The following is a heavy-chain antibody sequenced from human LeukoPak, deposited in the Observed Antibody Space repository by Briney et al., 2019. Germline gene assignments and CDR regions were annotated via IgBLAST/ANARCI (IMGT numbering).Heavy chain of an antibody. Sequence: GASLKISCKASGYKFTSYWIAWVRQIPGYGLEWMGSLYPIDYDKTYSPSFQGQVTMSADRSITTAYLQWSSLKASDTAMYYCVRPRVVAATTSHAAFDIWGQGTLVSVSS. CDR3: VRPRVVAATTSHAAFDI. V-gene: IGHV5-51*01. J-gene: IGHJ3*02. D-gene: IGHD2-15*01. CDR1: GYKFTSYW. CDR2: LYPIDYDK.